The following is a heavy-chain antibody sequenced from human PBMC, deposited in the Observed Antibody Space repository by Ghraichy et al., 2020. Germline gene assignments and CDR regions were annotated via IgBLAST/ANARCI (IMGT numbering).Heavy chain of an antibody. D-gene: IGHD7-27*01. CDR1: GFTFSSYA. CDR3: AKAIINWGTTHFDY. Sequence: GSLRLSCAASGFTFSSYAMSWVRQAPGKGLEWVSAVSSGGSTYSADSVKGRFTISRDNSKNTLYLQLNSLRAEDTAVYYCAKAIINWGTTHFDYWGQGTLVTVSS. CDR2: VSSGGST. V-gene: IGHV3-23*01. J-gene: IGHJ4*02.